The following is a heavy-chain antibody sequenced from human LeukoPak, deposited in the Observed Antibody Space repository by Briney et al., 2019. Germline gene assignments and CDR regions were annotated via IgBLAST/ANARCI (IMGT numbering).Heavy chain of an antibody. CDR2: IYYSGST. Sequence: SETLSLTCTVSGGSISSYYWSWIRQPPGKGLEWIGYIYYSGSTNYNPSLKSRVTISVDTSKNQFSLKLSSVTAADTTVYYCARVGGYDSSGFNWFDPWGQGTLVTVSS. D-gene: IGHD3-22*01. CDR3: ARVGGYDSSGFNWFDP. V-gene: IGHV4-59*01. CDR1: GGSISSYY. J-gene: IGHJ5*02.